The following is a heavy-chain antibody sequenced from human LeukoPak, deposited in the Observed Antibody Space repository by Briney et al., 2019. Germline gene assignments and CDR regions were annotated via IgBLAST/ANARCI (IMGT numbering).Heavy chain of an antibody. CDR1: GFTFSSYS. Sequence: GSLRLSCAASGFTFSSYSMNWVRQSPGKGLEWIGEINHSGSTNYNPSLKSRVTISVDTSKNQFSLKLTSVTAADTAVYYCARVAVVVAATRGNPNKNWFDPWGQGTLVTVSS. CDR2: INHSGST. CDR3: ARVAVVVAATRGNPNKNWFDP. V-gene: IGHV4-34*01. D-gene: IGHD2-15*01. J-gene: IGHJ5*02.